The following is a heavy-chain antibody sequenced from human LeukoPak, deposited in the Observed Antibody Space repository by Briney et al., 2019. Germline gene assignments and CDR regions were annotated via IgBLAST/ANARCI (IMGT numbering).Heavy chain of an antibody. CDR3: ARDGEDGYYDYVWGSYRSWYFDY. D-gene: IGHD3-16*02. CDR2: IKQDGSEK. Sequence: GGSLRLSCAASGFTFSSYWMSWVRQAPGKGLEWVANIKQDGSEKYYVDSVKGRFTISRDNAKNSLYLQMNSLRAEDTAVYYCARDGEDGYYDYVWGSYRSWYFDYWGQGTLVTVSS. CDR1: GFTFSSYW. V-gene: IGHV3-7*01. J-gene: IGHJ4*02.